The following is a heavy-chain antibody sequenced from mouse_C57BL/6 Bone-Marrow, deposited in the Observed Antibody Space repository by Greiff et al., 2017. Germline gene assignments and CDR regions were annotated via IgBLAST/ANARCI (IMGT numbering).Heavy chain of an antibody. D-gene: IGHD1-1*01. CDR2: IYPGSGST. V-gene: IGHV1-55*01. J-gene: IGHJ2*01. CDR3: ARWDTTVVAPDY. Sequence: QVQLQQPGAELVKPGASVKMSCKASGYTFTSYWITWVKQRPGQGLEWIGDIYPGSGSTNYNEKFKSKATLTVDTSSSTAYMQLSSLTSEDSAVYYCARWDTTVVAPDYCGQGTTLPVSS. CDR1: GYTFTSYW.